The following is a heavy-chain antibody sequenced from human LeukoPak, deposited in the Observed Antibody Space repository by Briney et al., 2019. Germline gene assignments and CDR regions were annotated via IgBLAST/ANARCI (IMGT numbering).Heavy chain of an antibody. J-gene: IGHJ4*02. CDR2: ISWNSGSI. D-gene: IGHD4-23*01. CDR3: ARSLGYGGNSGTFDY. CDR1: GFTFDDYA. Sequence: PGGSLRLSCAASGFTFDDYAMHWVRQAPGKGLEWVSGISWNSGSIGYADSVKGRFTISRDNAKNSLYLQMNSLRAEDTAVYYCARSLGYGGNSGTFDYWGQGALVTVSS. V-gene: IGHV3-9*01.